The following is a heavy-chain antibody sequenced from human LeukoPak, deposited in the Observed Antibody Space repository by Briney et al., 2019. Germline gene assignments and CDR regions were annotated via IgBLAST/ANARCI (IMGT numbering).Heavy chain of an antibody. CDR3: ARQRSLWFGELIELDY. CDR2: IYPGDSDT. V-gene: IGHV5-51*01. Sequence: GESLKISCKGSGYSFTSYWIGWARQMPGKGLEWMGIIYPGDSDTRYSPSFQGQVTISADKSISTAYLQWSSLKASDTAMYYCARQRSLWFGELIELDYWGQGTLVTVSS. D-gene: IGHD3-10*01. J-gene: IGHJ4*02. CDR1: GYSFTSYW.